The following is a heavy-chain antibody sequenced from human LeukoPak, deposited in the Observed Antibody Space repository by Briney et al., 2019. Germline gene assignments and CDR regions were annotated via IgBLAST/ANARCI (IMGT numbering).Heavy chain of an antibody. CDR3: ARDYLPAAMYNWFDP. CDR2: INHSGST. CDR1: GGSFSGYY. V-gene: IGHV4-34*01. J-gene: IGHJ5*02. Sequence: NPSETLSLTCAVYGGSFSGYYWSWIRQPPGKGLEWIGEINHSGSTNYNPSLKGRVTISVDTSKNQFSLKLSSVTAADTAVYYCARDYLPAAMYNWFDPWGQGTLVTVSS. D-gene: IGHD2-2*01.